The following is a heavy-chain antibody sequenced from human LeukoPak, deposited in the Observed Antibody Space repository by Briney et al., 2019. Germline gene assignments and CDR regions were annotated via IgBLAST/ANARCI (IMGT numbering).Heavy chain of an antibody. Sequence: GGSLRLSCAASGFTFSSFAMHWVRQAPGKGLEWVSAIRSGGGSSFYADSVKGRFTISRDNPKNTLYLQMNSLRAEDTAVYYCAKGPPFSSSWYFDYWAQGTLVTVSS. CDR1: GFTFSSFA. CDR2: IRSGGGSS. D-gene: IGHD6-13*01. CDR3: AKGPPFSSSWYFDY. V-gene: IGHV3-23*01. J-gene: IGHJ4*02.